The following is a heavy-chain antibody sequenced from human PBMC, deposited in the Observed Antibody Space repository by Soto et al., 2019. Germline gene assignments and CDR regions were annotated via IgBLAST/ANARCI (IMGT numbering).Heavy chain of an antibody. Sequence: SISAHRSSIRKPRRTGLEWIGYIYYSGSTNYNPSLKSRVTISADKSKNQFFLNLASVTAADTAMYYCTRCGGGGSRVFMIDWLDLWGQGTQGTVSS. J-gene: IGHJ5*02. V-gene: IGHV4-61*05. CDR2: IYYSGST. D-gene: IGHD3-16*01. CDR3: TRCGGGGSRVFMIDWLDL. CDR1: SISAH.